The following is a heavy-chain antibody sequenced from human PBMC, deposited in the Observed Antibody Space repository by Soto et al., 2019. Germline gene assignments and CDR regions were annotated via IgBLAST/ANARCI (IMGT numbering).Heavy chain of an antibody. CDR3: ARDPRIIVVVPAAIGVKSYYGMDV. V-gene: IGHV1-69*06. CDR1: GGTFSSYA. CDR2: IIPIFGTA. J-gene: IGHJ6*02. Sequence: SVKVSCKASGGTFSSYAISWVRQAPGQGLEWMGGIIPIFGTANYAQKFQGRVAITADKSTSTAYMELSSLRSEDTAVYYCARDPRIIVVVPAAIGVKSYYGMDVWGQGTTVTVSS. D-gene: IGHD2-2*02.